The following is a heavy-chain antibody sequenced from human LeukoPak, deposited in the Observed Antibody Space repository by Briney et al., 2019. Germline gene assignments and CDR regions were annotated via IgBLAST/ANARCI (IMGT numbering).Heavy chain of an antibody. V-gene: IGHV3-23*01. J-gene: IGHJ4*02. CDR1: GFTFSSYA. Sequence: GGSLRLSCAASGFTFSSYAMSWVRQAPGKGLEWVSAISGSGGSTYYADSVKGRFTISRDSSKNTLSLQLNSLRAEDTAMYYCARDLLYYDFWIGPTFDFWGQGTLVTVSS. D-gene: IGHD3-3*01. CDR2: ISGSGGST. CDR3: ARDLLYYDFWIGPTFDF.